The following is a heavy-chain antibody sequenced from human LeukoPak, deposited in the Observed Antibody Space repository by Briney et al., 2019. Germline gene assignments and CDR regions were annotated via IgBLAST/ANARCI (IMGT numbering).Heavy chain of an antibody. Sequence: GGSLRLSCAASGFTFSSYGMHWVRQAPGKGLEWVAVIWYDGSNKYYADSVKGRFTISRDNSKNTLYLQMNSLRAEDTAVYYCARARISWYDVGYWGQGTLVTVSS. CDR2: IWYDGSNK. D-gene: IGHD1-1*01. J-gene: IGHJ4*02. CDR3: ARARISWYDVGY. CDR1: GFTFSSYG. V-gene: IGHV3-33*01.